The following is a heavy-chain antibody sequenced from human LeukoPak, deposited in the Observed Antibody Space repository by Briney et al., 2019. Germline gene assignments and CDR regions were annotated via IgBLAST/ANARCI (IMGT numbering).Heavy chain of an antibody. CDR3: ARMEYFLYYTLDV. V-gene: IGHV1-8*01. CDR1: GYTFINYD. CDR2: MNPNTGNA. J-gene: IGHJ6*02. Sequence: ASVKVSCKASGYTFINYDGNWVRQATGQGLEWMGGMNPNTGNAVFAQKVQGRVTVTRNTATSTAYMELSSLRSEDTAVYYCARMEYFLYYTLDVWGQGTTVTVSS. D-gene: IGHD3-10*01.